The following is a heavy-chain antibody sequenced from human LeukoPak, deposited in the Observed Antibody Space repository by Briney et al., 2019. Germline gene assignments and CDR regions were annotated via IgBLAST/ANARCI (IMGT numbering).Heavy chain of an antibody. D-gene: IGHD3-10*01. J-gene: IGHJ4*02. CDR3: ARDRYYGSGSYNYFDY. Sequence: GASVKVSCKASGYTFSSYAMHWVRQAPGQRLEWMGWINTGNDNTQYSEKFQGRVTITRDTSASTAYMELSSLRSEDTAVYYCARDRYYGSGSYNYFDYWGQGTLVTVSS. CDR1: GYTFSSYA. CDR2: INTGNDNT. V-gene: IGHV1-3*04.